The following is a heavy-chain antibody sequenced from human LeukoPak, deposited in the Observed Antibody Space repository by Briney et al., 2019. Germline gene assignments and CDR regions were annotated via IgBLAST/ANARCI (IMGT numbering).Heavy chain of an antibody. CDR3: ARVTNWNYELDY. D-gene: IGHD1-7*01. Sequence: SETLSLTCTVSGGSISSYYWSWIRQPPGKGLEWIGYIYYSGSTNYNPSLKSRVTISVDTSKNQFSLKLSSVTAADTAVYYCARVTNWNYELDYWGQGTLVTVSS. V-gene: IGHV4-59*01. CDR1: GGSISSYY. CDR2: IYYSGST. J-gene: IGHJ4*02.